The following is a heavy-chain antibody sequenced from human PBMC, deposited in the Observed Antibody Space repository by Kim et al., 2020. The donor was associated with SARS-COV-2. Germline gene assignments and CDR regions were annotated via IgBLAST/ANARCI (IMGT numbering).Heavy chain of an antibody. D-gene: IGHD6-13*01. CDR3: ARDPTVYSSSWYNWFDP. Sequence: ASVKVSCKASGYTFTSYGISWVRQAPGQGLEWMGWISAYNGNTNYAQKLQGRVTMTTDTSTSTAYMELRSLRSDDTAVYYCARDPTVYSSSWYNWFDPWGQGTLVTVSS. CDR2: ISAYNGNT. J-gene: IGHJ5*02. V-gene: IGHV1-18*01. CDR1: GYTFTSYG.